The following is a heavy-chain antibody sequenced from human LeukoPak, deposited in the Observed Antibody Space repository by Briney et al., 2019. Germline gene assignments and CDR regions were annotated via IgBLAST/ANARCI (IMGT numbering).Heavy chain of an antibody. V-gene: IGHV3-7*01. CDR3: ARMMASIPRGVPDY. CDR2: LKEDGSEK. CDR1: GFTLSSYW. J-gene: IGHJ4*02. Sequence: PGGSLRLSCASSGFTLSSYWMTWVRQAPGKGLEWVANLKEDGSEKYYVDSVKGRFTISRDNSKSSLYLQMDSLRAEDTAVYYCARMMASIPRGVPDYWGQGTLVTVSS. D-gene: IGHD5-24*01.